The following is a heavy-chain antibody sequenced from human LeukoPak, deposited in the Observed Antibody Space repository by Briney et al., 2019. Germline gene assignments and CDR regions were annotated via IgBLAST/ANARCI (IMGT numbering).Heavy chain of an antibody. D-gene: IGHD1-7*01. Sequence: SETLSLTCAVYGGSFSGYYWSWIRQPPGKGLEWIGEINHSGSTNYNPSLKSRVTISVDTSKNQFSLKLSSVTAADTAVYYCASCLELLSVDAFDIWGQGTMVTVSS. CDR3: ASCLELLSVDAFDI. CDR2: INHSGST. V-gene: IGHV4-34*01. CDR1: GGSFSGYY. J-gene: IGHJ3*02.